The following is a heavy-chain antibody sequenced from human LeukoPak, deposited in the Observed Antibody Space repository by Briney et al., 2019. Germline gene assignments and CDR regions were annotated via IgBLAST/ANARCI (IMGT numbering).Heavy chain of an antibody. Sequence: SETLSLTCAVSGGSISSSNWRCWVRQPPGKGLEWIGEIYHSGSTNYNPSLKSRVTISVDKSKNQFSLKLSSVTAEDTAVYYCARWYDIFTGPSGASYGMDVWGKGTTVTVSS. CDR2: IYHSGST. V-gene: IGHV4-4*02. D-gene: IGHD3-9*01. CDR1: GGSISSSNW. J-gene: IGHJ6*04. CDR3: ARWYDIFTGPSGASYGMDV.